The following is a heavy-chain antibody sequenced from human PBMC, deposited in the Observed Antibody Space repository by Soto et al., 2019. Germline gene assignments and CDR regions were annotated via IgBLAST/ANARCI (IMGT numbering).Heavy chain of an antibody. CDR3: AKGSSGDLRYYFDY. V-gene: IGHV3-30*18. Sequence: GGSLRLSCAASGFTFSSYGMHWVRQAPGKGLEWVAVISYDGSNKYYADSVKGRFTISRDNSKNTLYLQMNSLRAEDTAAYYCAKGSSGDLRYYFDYWGQGTLVTVSS. J-gene: IGHJ4*02. D-gene: IGHD4-17*01. CDR1: GFTFSSYG. CDR2: ISYDGSNK.